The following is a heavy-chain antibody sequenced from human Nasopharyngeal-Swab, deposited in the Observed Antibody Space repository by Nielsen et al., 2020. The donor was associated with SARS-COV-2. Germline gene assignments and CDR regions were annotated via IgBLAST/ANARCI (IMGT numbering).Heavy chain of an antibody. CDR3: AKDLRGPYFF. CDR2: IVGSGDISGSGGST. Sequence: WIRQPPGKGLEWVAAIVGSGDISGSGGSTYYADSVKGRFTISRDNSKNTLSLQMNSLRAEDTAVYYCAKDLRGPYFFWGQGTLVTASS. V-gene: IGHV3-23*01. D-gene: IGHD2/OR15-2a*01. J-gene: IGHJ4*02.